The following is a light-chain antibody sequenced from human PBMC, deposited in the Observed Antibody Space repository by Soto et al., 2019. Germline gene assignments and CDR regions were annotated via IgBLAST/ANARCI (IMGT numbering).Light chain of an antibody. CDR1: QTINAY. CDR3: QESYRTPRT. CDR2: AAS. Sequence: DIQMTQSPSSLSASVGDRVTITCRASQTINAYLNWYQQKPGKAPKLLIYAASSLQSGVPSRFSGSGSGTDFTLTISSLQPGDFATYYCQESYRTPRTFGQGTRLEI. V-gene: IGKV1-39*01. J-gene: IGKJ2*01.